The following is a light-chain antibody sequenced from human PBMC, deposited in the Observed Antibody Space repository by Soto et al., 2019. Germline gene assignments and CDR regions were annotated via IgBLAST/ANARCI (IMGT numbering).Light chain of an antibody. J-gene: IGLJ2*01. V-gene: IGLV1-40*01. CDR2: GNS. CDR3: QSYDNRRSGVV. CDR1: SSNIGAGFE. Sequence: QSVLTQPPSVSGAPGHRVTISCSGGSSNIGAGFEVHWYQQFPGRAPKLLIFGNSNRPSGVSDRFSGSKSGTSASLAISGLHAEDEADYHCQSYDNRRSGVVFGGGTKLTVL.